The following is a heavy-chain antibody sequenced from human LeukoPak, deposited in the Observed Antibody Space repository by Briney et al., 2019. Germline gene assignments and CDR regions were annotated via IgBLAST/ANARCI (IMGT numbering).Heavy chain of an antibody. CDR1: GFTFHDYA. V-gene: IGHV3-9*01. CDR2: INWNSAYI. Sequence: GGSLRLSCAASGFTFHDYAMHWVRQAPGKGLEWVSGINWNSAYIDYADSVKGRFTISRDNSKNTLYLQMNSLRAEDTAVYYCAKAGVWFGEPNWFDPWGQGTLVTVSS. J-gene: IGHJ5*02. CDR3: AKAGVWFGEPNWFDP. D-gene: IGHD3-10*01.